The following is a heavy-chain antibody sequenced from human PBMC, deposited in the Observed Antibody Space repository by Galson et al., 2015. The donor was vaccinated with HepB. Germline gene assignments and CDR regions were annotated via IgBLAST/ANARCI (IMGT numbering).Heavy chain of an antibody. CDR3: ARKGHWGSSSSVDYMDV. CDR2: IIPIFGTA. CDR1: GGTFSSYA. D-gene: IGHD2-2*01. J-gene: IGHJ6*03. Sequence: SVKVSCKASGGTFSSYAISWVRQAPGQGLEWMGGIIPIFGTANYAQKFQGRVTITADESTSTAYMELSSLRSEDTAAYYCARKGHWGSSSSVDYMDVWGKGTTVTVSS. V-gene: IGHV1-69*13.